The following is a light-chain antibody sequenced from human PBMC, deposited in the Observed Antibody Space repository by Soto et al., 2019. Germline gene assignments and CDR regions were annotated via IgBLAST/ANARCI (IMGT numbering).Light chain of an antibody. V-gene: IGKV1-39*01. CDR2: AAS. CDR3: QQTDSYPQS. J-gene: IGKJ4*01. Sequence: DIQMTQSPPSLSASVGDRVTITCRAGQSIDSFVNWYQQKPGRAPELLIYAASRLHSGVPSRFVGGGSGTDFTLTISSLQPEDFATYYCQQTDSYPQSFGGGTKVEVK. CDR1: QSIDSF.